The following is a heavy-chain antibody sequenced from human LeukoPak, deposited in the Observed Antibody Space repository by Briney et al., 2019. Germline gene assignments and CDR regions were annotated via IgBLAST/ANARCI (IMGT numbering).Heavy chain of an antibody. Sequence: SSETLSLTCTVSGGSVNSGIYYWSWIRQPPGKGLEWICFLFYRGSTNCHPSLKSRVTISVDTSKNRLSLKLNSVTAADTAVYYCARGSGGWSWTPHAFDIWGQGTMVTVSS. CDR2: LFYRGST. J-gene: IGHJ3*02. CDR3: ARGSGGWSWTPHAFDI. V-gene: IGHV4-61*01. CDR1: GGSVNSGIYY. D-gene: IGHD6-19*01.